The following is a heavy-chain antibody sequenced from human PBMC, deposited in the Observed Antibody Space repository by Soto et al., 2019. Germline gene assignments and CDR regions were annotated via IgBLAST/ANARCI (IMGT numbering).Heavy chain of an antibody. D-gene: IGHD3-3*01. V-gene: IGHV4-31*03. CDR1: GGSISSGGYY. J-gene: IGHJ5*02. Sequence: QVQLQESGPGLVKPSQTLSLTCTVSGGSISSGGYYWSWIRQHPGKGLEWIGYIYYSGSTYYNPSLKSRVTISVDTSKNQFSPKLSSVTATDTAVYYCARNNDFWSRPNWFDPWGQGTLVTVSS. CDR2: IYYSGST. CDR3: ARNNDFWSRPNWFDP.